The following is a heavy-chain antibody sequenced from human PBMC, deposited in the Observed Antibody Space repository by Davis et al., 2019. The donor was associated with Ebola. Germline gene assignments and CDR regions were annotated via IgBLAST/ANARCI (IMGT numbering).Heavy chain of an antibody. J-gene: IGHJ4*02. CDR1: GFTFSYYA. CDR2: ISSGDGTT. CDR3: AKEKYQLFHPGWVY. V-gene: IGHV3-23*01. D-gene: IGHD2-2*01. Sequence: PGGSLRLSCAVSGFTFSYYAMTWVRQAPGKGLEWVSGISSGDGTTYYADSFKGRFTISRDNSRNTLYLQMNSLRAEDTAVYYCAKEKYQLFHPGWVYWGQGTLVTVSS.